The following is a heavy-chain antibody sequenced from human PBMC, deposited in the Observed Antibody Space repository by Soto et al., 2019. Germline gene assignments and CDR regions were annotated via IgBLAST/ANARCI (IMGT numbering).Heavy chain of an antibody. CDR3: AQRRPGDYPFDY. CDR1: GFSLTTNGVA. CDR2: LYWDDDK. Sequence: QITLKESGPTLVKPTQTLTLTCSFSGFSLTTNGVAVGWIRQPPGKALEWLGLLYWDDDKRYNPSLMSRLIIAKDTSKNQVVLIMTNMDPVDTGTYYCAQRRPGDYPFDYWGQGTLVTVSS. D-gene: IGHD4-17*01. J-gene: IGHJ4*02. V-gene: IGHV2-5*02.